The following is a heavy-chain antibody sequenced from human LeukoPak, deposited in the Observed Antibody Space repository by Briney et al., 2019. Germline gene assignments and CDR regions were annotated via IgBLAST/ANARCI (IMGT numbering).Heavy chain of an antibody. CDR2: ISWNSGDI. CDR1: GSTFDDYA. D-gene: IGHD3-3*01. Sequence: GGSLRLSCAASGSTFDDYAMHWVRQAPGKGLEWVSGISWNSGDIGYADSVKGRFTISRDNAKNSLYLRMNSLRAEDTALYYCAKSQSYDFWRGYMDVWGQGTTVTVSS. CDR3: AKSQSYDFWRGYMDV. J-gene: IGHJ6*02. V-gene: IGHV3-9*01.